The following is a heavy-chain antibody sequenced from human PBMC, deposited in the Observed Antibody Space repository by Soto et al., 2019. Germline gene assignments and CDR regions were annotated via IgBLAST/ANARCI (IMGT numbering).Heavy chain of an antibody. Sequence: KSGGSLRLSXAASGFTFSDHYMTWIRQAPGKGLEWVSYIRSDAATIYYTDSVKGRFTVSRDNAKNSVYLQMNSLRAGDTAVYYCAGDPYYYASDYWGQGTLVTVSS. CDR3: AGDPYYYASDY. J-gene: IGHJ4*02. V-gene: IGHV3-11*01. D-gene: IGHD3-10*01. CDR2: IRSDAATI. CDR1: GFTFSDHY.